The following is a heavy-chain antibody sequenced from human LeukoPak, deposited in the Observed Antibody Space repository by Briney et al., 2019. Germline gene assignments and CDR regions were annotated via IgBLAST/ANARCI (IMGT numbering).Heavy chain of an antibody. CDR1: GGSISSGGYY. J-gene: IGHJ2*01. CDR2: IYHSGST. Sequence: SETLSLTCTVSGGSISSGGYYWSWLRQPPGKGLEWIGYIYHSGSTYYNPSLKSRVTISVDRSKNQFSLKLSSVTAADTAVYYCARDGGSYRRYFDLWGRGTLVTVSS. D-gene: IGHD1-26*01. V-gene: IGHV4-30-2*01. CDR3: ARDGGSYRRYFDL.